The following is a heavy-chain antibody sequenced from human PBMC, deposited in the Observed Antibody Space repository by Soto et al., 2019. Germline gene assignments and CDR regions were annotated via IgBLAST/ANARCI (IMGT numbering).Heavy chain of an antibody. CDR2: IKQDGSKK. J-gene: IGHJ6*03. D-gene: IGHD6-13*01. CDR3: ARDAGVAAKNYYYYMDV. V-gene: IGHV3-7*01. Sequence: GGSLRLSCAASGFTFSSYWMSWVRQAPGKGLEWVANIKQDGSKKYYVDSVKGRFTISRDNAKNSMYLQMNSLRAEDTAVYYCARDAGVAAKNYYYYMDVWGKGTTVTVSS. CDR1: GFTFSSYW.